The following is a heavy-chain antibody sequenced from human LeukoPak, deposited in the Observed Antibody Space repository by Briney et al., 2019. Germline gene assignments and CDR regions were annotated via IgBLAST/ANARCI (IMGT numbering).Heavy chain of an antibody. D-gene: IGHD3-16*01. Sequence: WGSLRLSCAASRFTCHNHGMIWVRHAPGKGREGVTNLSWNGGEKRHADSVKGRFTIYRDIAKNSLHLRMKSLIAEDATFCDCARRAYPYHYYMDVWGKGGTVSV. J-gene: IGHJ6*03. CDR1: RFTCHNHG. V-gene: IGHV3-20*01. CDR2: LSWNGGEK. CDR3: ARRAYPYHYYMDV.